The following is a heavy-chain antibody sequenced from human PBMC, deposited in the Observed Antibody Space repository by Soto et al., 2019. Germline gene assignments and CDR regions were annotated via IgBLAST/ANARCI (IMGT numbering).Heavy chain of an antibody. CDR1: GDSVSSNGAA. CDR3: ARDPPGFHSAFDF. Sequence: SQTLSLTCAMSGDSVSSNGAAWNWIRQSPSRGLEWLGRTYYRSRWYSDYAPSVKSRITVNPDTSQNQFSLQLNSVTPEDTAINFCARDPPGFHSAFDFWGQGTLVTVSS. V-gene: IGHV6-1*01. CDR2: TYYRSRWYS. D-gene: IGHD4-4*01. J-gene: IGHJ4*02.